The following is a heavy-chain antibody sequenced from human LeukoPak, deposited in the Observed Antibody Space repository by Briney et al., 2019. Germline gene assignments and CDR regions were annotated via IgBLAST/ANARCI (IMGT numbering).Heavy chain of an antibody. Sequence: GGSLRLSCAASGFTFSSYYMSWVRQAPGKGLEWVANIKQDGSEKYYMDSVKGRFTISRDNAKNSLYLQMNSLRAEDTAVYYCARGVGTAAAFDYWGQATPVTVSS. V-gene: IGHV3-7*01. CDR3: ARGVGTAAAFDY. D-gene: IGHD2-2*01. CDR2: IKQDGSEK. J-gene: IGHJ4*02. CDR1: GFTFSSYY.